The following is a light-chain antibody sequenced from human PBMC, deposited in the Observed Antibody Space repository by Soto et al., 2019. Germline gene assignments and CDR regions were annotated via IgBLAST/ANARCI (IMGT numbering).Light chain of an antibody. Sequence: QSALTQPASVSGSPGQSITISCTGTSSDVGGYNYVSWYQQHPGKAPKLIIYEVSNRPSGVSNRFSGSKSGNTASLTISGLQAEDEADYYCSSYTYSSTPYVFGTGTQLTVL. CDR3: SSYTYSSTPYV. V-gene: IGLV2-14*01. CDR2: EVS. CDR1: SSDVGGYNY. J-gene: IGLJ1*01.